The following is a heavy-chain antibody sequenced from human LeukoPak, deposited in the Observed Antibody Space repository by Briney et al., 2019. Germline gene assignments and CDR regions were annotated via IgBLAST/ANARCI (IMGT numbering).Heavy chain of an antibody. CDR1: GFTFSSYA. D-gene: IGHD5-12*01. J-gene: IGHJ4*02. Sequence: PGGSLRLSCAASGFTFSSYAMSWVRRAPGKGLEWVSVFSGSGGSTSYVDSVKGRFTISRDVSKNTLYLQMNSLRAEDTAVYYCAKDRRYSGYEGYFDYWGQGTLVTVSS. CDR2: FSGSGGST. CDR3: AKDRRYSGYEGYFDY. V-gene: IGHV3-23*01.